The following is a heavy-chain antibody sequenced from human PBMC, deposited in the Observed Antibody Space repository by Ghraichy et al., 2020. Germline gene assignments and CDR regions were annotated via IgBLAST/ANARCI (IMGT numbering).Heavy chain of an antibody. Sequence: GGSLRLSCAASGFTFSSFSMNWVRQAPGKGLEWVSSISSSSTYIYYADSVKGRFTISRDNAENSLYLQMNSLRAEDTAVYYCSKENGEYQGYYYYGMDVLGQGTTVTVSS. CDR1: GFTFSSFS. CDR3: SKENGEYQGYYYYGMDV. D-gene: IGHD2-2*01. CDR2: ISSSSTYI. J-gene: IGHJ6*02. V-gene: IGHV3-21*01.